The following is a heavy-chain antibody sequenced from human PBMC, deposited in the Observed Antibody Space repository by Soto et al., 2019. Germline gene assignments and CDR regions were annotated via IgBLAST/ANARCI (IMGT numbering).Heavy chain of an antibody. V-gene: IGHV3-30-3*01. Sequence: QVQLVESGGGVVQPGRSLRLSCAASGFTFSSYAMHWVRQAPGKGLEWVAVISYDGSNKYYADSVKGRFTISRDNSKNTLYLQMNSLRAEDTAVYYCARKGKTYYYGSGSPGGGYGMDVWGQGTTVTVSS. CDR3: ARKGKTYYYGSGSPGGGYGMDV. CDR1: GFTFSSYA. J-gene: IGHJ6*02. CDR2: ISYDGSNK. D-gene: IGHD3-10*01.